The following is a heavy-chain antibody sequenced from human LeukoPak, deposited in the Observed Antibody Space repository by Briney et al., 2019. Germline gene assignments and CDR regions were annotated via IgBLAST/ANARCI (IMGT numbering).Heavy chain of an antibody. Sequence: SETLSLTCSVSGYSISSGFYWDWIRQPPGKGLEWIGSFHHSGSTPYNPSLKSRVTMSVDTSKNQFSLKLSSVTAADTAVYYCARDRYYYDSSGYSIFDYWGQGTLVTVSS. CDR2: FHHSGST. CDR3: ARDRYYYDSSGYSIFDY. V-gene: IGHV4-38-2*02. CDR1: GYSISSGFY. D-gene: IGHD3-22*01. J-gene: IGHJ4*02.